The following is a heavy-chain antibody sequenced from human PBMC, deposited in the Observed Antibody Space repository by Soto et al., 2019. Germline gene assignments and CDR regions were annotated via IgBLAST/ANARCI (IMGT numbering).Heavy chain of an antibody. Sequence: SETLTLACAVYGAAIVLGGFSWGWIRQPPGKGLYGIGYILHTEGTQYNPSLQSLVSMSVDTSKHHFSQPLTSVTAADPAVYDCDIVHAGEGIAHWGQVSRVTV. CDR3: DIVHAGEGIAH. CDR1: GAAIVLGGFS. D-gene: IGHD2-15*01. J-gene: IGHJ4*02. V-gene: IGHV4-30-2*01. CDR2: ILHTEGT.